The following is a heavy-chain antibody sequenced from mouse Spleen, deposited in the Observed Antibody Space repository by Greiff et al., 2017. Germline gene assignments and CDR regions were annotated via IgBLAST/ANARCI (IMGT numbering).Heavy chain of an antibody. V-gene: IGHV7-1*01. Sequence: EVQLVESGGGLVQSGRSLRLSCATSGFTFSDFYMEWVRQAPGKGLEWIAASRNKANDYTTEYSASVKGRFIVSRDTSQSILYLQMNALRAEDTAIYYCAREIYDGYYYAMDYWGQGTSVTVSS. D-gene: IGHD2-3*01. CDR1: GFTFSDFY. CDR2: SRNKANDYTT. J-gene: IGHJ4*01. CDR3: AREIYDGYYYAMDY.